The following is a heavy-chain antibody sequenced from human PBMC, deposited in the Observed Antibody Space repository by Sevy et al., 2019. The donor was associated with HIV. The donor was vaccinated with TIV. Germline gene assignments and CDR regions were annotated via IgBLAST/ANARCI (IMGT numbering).Heavy chain of an antibody. D-gene: IGHD6-13*01. CDR2: ISGSGGST. Sequence: GGSLRLSCAASGFTLSSYAMSWVRQAPGKGLEWVSAISGSGGSTYYADSVKGRFTISRDNSKNTLYLQMNSLRAEDTAVYYCAKDKQGSSWYFLDYWGQGSLVTVSS. J-gene: IGHJ4*02. CDR1: GFTLSSYA. V-gene: IGHV3-23*01. CDR3: AKDKQGSSWYFLDY.